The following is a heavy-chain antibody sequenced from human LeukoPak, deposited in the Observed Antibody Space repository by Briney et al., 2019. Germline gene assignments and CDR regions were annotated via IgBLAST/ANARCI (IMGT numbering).Heavy chain of an antibody. V-gene: IGHV1-69*05. D-gene: IGHD6-13*01. CDR1: GGTFSSYA. CDR3: ARGYWSSSWSSYYCMDV. Sequence: SVKVSCKASGGTFSSYAISWVRQAPGQGLEWMGGIIPIFGTANYAQKFQGRVTMTRNTSTSTAYMELSGLRSEDTAVYYCARGYWSSSWSSYYCMDVWGKGTTVTISS. CDR2: IIPIFGTA. J-gene: IGHJ6*03.